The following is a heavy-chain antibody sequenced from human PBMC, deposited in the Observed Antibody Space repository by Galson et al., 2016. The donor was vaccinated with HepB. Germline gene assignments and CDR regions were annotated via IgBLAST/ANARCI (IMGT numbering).Heavy chain of an antibody. CDR3: ATEGLIGGTYSYFQH. J-gene: IGHJ1*01. Sequence: SLRLSCAASGFNFPTSGMHWVRQAPGKGLEWVAIIWSDENNRYYADSVKGRFTISRDNSKNTVFLEMNSLRAEDTAVYSCATEGLIGGTYSYFQHWGPGTLVTVSP. D-gene: IGHD1-26*01. V-gene: IGHV3-33*03. CDR1: GFNFPTSG. CDR2: IWSDENNR.